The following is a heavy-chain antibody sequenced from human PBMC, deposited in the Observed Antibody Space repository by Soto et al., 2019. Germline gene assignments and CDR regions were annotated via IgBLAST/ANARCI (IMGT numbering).Heavy chain of an antibody. CDR2: ISYDGSNK. Sequence: QVQLVESGGGVVQPGRSLRLSCAASGFTFSSYGMHWVRQAPGKGLEWVAVISYDGSNKYYADSVKGRFTISRDNSKNPLYLQMNSLRAEDTAVYYCAKLSVGWELPPDFDYWGQGTLVTVSS. CDR1: GFTFSSYG. D-gene: IGHD1-26*01. V-gene: IGHV3-30*18. CDR3: AKLSVGWELPPDFDY. J-gene: IGHJ4*02.